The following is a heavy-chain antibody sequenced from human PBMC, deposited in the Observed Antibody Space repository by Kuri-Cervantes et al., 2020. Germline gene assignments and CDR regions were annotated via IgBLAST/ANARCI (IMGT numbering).Heavy chain of an antibody. Sequence: ASVKVSCKASGYTFTSYDINWVRQATGQGLEWMGWMNPNSGSTGFAQKFQGRVTMTTNTSISTAYMELSSLRSEDTAVYYCARDRCSGGSCYPNWFDPWGQGTLVTVSS. V-gene: IGHV1-8*02. CDR1: GYTFTSYD. CDR3: ARDRCSGGSCYPNWFDP. J-gene: IGHJ5*02. CDR2: MNPNSGST. D-gene: IGHD2-15*01.